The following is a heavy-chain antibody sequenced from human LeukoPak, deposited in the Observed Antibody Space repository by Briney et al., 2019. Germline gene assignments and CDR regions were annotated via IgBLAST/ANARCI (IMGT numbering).Heavy chain of an antibody. CDR1: GFSLSPYS. V-gene: IGHV3-48*02. J-gene: IGHJ4*02. CDR3: ARRHGDYVGSSEY. D-gene: IGHD4-17*01. CDR2: ISTTSSII. Sequence: PGGSLRLSCAASGFSLSPYSMNWVRQAPGKGLEWVSYISTTSSIIYYADSVKGRFTISRDNAKNTVYLQMNSLRDEDTAVYYCARRHGDYVGSSEYWGQGTLVTVSS.